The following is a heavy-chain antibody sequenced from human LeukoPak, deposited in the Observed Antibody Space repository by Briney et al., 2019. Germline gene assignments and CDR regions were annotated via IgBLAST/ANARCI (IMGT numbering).Heavy chain of an antibody. CDR3: TRGTMIIRMGFVF. J-gene: IGHJ2*01. V-gene: IGHV3-21*06. D-gene: IGHD3-22*01. CDR2: ISSSGSEI. Sequence: PGGSLRLSCAVSGLTLRGYIMHWARQAPGKGLEWVSSISSSGSEIYYADSVEGRFTISRDNGENSLYLEMNTLRGDDTAVYYCTRGTMIIRMGFVFWGRGTLVTVSP. CDR1: GLTLRGYI.